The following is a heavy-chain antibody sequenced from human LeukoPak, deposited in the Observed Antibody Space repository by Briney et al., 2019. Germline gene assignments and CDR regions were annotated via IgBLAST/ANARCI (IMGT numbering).Heavy chain of an antibody. Sequence: GGSLRLSCAASGFTFSDYYMSWIRQAPGKGLEWVSYISSSGSTIYYADSVKGRFTISRDNAKNSLYLQMNSLRAEDTAVYYCAREDIVVVPASYYYYYYMDVWGKGTTVTVSS. V-gene: IGHV3-11*01. CDR2: ISSSGSTI. CDR3: AREDIVVVPASYYYYYYMDV. D-gene: IGHD2-2*01. J-gene: IGHJ6*03. CDR1: GFTFSDYY.